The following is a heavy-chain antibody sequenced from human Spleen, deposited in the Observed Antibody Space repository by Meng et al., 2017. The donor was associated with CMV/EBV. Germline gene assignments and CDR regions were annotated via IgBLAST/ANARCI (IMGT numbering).Heavy chain of an antibody. CDR2: IIPMFGTA. J-gene: IGHJ5*02. Sequence: AFSWLRQAPGQGLEWMGGIIPMFGTANYAQKFQGRVTITTDESTSTAYMELSSLRSEDTAVYYCANTAPSITIFGVATLAQGWFDPWGQGTLVTVSS. CDR1: A. CDR3: ANTAPSITIFGVATLAQGWFDP. V-gene: IGHV1-69*05. D-gene: IGHD3-3*01.